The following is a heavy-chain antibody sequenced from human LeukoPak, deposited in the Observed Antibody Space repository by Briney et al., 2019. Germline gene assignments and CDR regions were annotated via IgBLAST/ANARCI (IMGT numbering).Heavy chain of an antibody. V-gene: IGHV1-69*04. J-gene: IGHJ4*02. Sequence: GSSVKVSCKASGGTFSSYAISWVRQAPGQGLEWMGRIIPILGIANYAQKFQGRVTITADKSTSTAYMELSSLRSDDTAVYYCARDSCSSTSCPIDYWGQGTLVTVSS. D-gene: IGHD2-2*01. CDR3: ARDSCSSTSCPIDY. CDR2: IIPILGIA. CDR1: GGTFSSYA.